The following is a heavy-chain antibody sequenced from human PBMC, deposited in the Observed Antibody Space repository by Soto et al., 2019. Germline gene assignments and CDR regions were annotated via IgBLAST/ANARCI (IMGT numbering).Heavy chain of an antibody. D-gene: IGHD3-22*01. J-gene: IGHJ4*02. CDR3: AKDRLTYYYDSSGYYSDY. Sequence: GGSLRLSCAASGFTFSGYGMHWVRQAPGKGLEWVAVISYDGSNKYYADSVKGRFTISRDNSKNTLYLQMNSLRAEDTAVYYCAKDRLTYYYDSSGYYSDYWGQGTLVTVSS. V-gene: IGHV3-30*18. CDR2: ISYDGSNK. CDR1: GFTFSGYG.